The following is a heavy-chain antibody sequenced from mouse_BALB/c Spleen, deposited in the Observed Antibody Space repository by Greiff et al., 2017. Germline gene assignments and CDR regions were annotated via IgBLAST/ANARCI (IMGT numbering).Heavy chain of an antibody. CDR1: GYTFTSYN. Sequence: VQLQQPGAELVKPGASVKMSCKASGYTFTSYNMHWVKQTPGQGLEWIGAIYPGNGDTSYNQKFKGKATLTADKSSSTAYMQLSSLTSEDSAVYYCAIYYGSSYYYAMDYWGQGTSVTVSS. CDR2: IYPGNGDT. CDR3: AIYYGSSYYYAMDY. V-gene: IGHV1-12*01. J-gene: IGHJ4*01. D-gene: IGHD1-1*01.